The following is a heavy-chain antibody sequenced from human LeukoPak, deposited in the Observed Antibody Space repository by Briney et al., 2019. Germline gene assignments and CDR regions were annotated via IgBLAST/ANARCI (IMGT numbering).Heavy chain of an antibody. CDR3: TRATVSDAFDI. D-gene: IGHD4-17*01. Sequence: PGGSLRLSCAASGFTFSGSAMHWVRQASGKGLEWVGRIRSKANSYATAYDASVKGRLTISRDDSKNTAYLQMNSLKTEDTAVYYCTRATVSDAFDIWGQGTMVIVSS. CDR1: GFTFSGSA. J-gene: IGHJ3*02. V-gene: IGHV3-73*01. CDR2: IRSKANSYAT.